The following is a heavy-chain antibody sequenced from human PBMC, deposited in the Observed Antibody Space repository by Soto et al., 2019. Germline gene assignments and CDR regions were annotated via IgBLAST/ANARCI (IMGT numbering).Heavy chain of an antibody. D-gene: IGHD2-21*02. V-gene: IGHV4-59*08. CDR2: IYYSGST. J-gene: IGHJ6*02. CDR3: ARRGSAYCCGDCYSGGMDV. Sequence: QVQLQESGPGLVKPSETLSLTCTVSGGSIRSYYWSWIRQPPGKGLEWIGYIYYSGSTNYNPSLKSRITISVDTSKNQFSLKLSSVTPADTAVYYCARRGSAYCCGDCYSGGMDVWGQGTTVTVSS. CDR1: GGSIRSYY.